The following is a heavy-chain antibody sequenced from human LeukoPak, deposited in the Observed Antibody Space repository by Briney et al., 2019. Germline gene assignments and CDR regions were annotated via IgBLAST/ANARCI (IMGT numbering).Heavy chain of an antibody. CDR3: ARCLGFLIGSSWYPDAFDI. CDR1: GGSFSGYY. V-gene: IGHV4-34*01. D-gene: IGHD6-13*01. J-gene: IGHJ3*02. Sequence: SETLSLTCAVYGGSFSGYYWSWIRQPPGKGLECIGEIHHSGSTNYNPSLKSRVTLSVDTSKNQFSLKLSSVTAADTAVYYCARCLGFLIGSSWYPDAFDIWGQGTMVTVSS. CDR2: IHHSGST.